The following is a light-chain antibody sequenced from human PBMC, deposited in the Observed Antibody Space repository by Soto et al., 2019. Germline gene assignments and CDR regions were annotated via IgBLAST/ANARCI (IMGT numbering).Light chain of an antibody. V-gene: IGKV1-27*01. CDR2: AAS. CDR1: QAIRNN. Sequence: DIQMTQSPSSLSASAGDRVTITCRASQAIRNNLAWYQQKPGKVPKVLIYAASTLQSGVPSRFSGSGSGTDFTPTINSLQPEDVATYYCQKYNSVPFTFGPGTKVDIK. CDR3: QKYNSVPFT. J-gene: IGKJ3*01.